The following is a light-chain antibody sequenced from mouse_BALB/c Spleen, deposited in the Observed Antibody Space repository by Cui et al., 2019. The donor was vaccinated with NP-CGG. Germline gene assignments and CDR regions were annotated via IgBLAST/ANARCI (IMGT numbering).Light chain of an antibody. Sequence: QAVLTQESARTTSPGETITLTCRSSTGAVTTNNYANWVQEKSDHLFTGLIGGTKNRAPGVPARFSGSLIGDKVALTITGAQTEDEAIYFCALWYSNHWVFGGGTKLTVL. V-gene: IGLV1*01. CDR2: GTK. J-gene: IGLJ1*01. CDR3: ALWYSNHWV. CDR1: TGAVTTNNY.